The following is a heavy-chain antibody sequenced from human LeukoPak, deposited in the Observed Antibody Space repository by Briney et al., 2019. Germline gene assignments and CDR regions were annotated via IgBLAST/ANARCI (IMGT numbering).Heavy chain of an antibody. Sequence: ASVYVSCKASGYTFTGYYMHWVRQAPGQGLEWMVWINPNSGGTNYAQQFQGRVTMTRDKSISTAYMELSRLRSDDTAVYYCARALPTYYYDSGGYYRYYWGQGILVTVFS. D-gene: IGHD3-22*01. CDR1: GYTFTGYY. CDR3: ARALPTYYYDSGGYYRYY. J-gene: IGHJ4*02. V-gene: IGHV1-2*02. CDR2: INPNSGGT.